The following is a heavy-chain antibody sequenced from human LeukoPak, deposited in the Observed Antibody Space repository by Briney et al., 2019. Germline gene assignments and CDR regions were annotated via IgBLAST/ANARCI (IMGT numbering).Heavy chain of an antibody. V-gene: IGHV3-30*04. D-gene: IGHD3-10*01. CDR2: ISYDGSNK. CDR3: AKDLRYYGSGSLLIFDY. CDR1: GFTFSSYA. Sequence: GGSLRLSCAASGFTFSSYAMHWVRQAPGKGLEWVAVISYDGSNKYYADSVKGRFTISRDNSKNTLYLQMNSLRAEDTAVYYCAKDLRYYGSGSLLIFDYWGQGTLVTVS. J-gene: IGHJ4*02.